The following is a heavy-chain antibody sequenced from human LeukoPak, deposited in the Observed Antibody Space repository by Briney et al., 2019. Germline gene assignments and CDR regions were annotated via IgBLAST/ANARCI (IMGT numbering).Heavy chain of an antibody. V-gene: IGHV1-18*01. CDR1: GYTFSRFG. Sequence: GASAKVSCKASGYTFSRFGISWVRQAPGQGLEWMGWISGYDGNTNYPQRLQGRVTMTTDTSTSTAYMELRNLRSDDTAVYYCARESSNGWFDPWGQGTLVTVSS. J-gene: IGHJ5*02. CDR3: ARESSNGWFDP. CDR2: ISGYDGNT. D-gene: IGHD2-8*01.